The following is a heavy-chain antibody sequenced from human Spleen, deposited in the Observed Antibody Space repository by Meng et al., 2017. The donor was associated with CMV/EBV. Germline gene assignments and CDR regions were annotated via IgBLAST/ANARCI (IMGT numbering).Heavy chain of an antibody. CDR2: IRSSGTYI. J-gene: IGHJ4*02. D-gene: IGHD4-17*01. CDR1: GFSFSTYD. CDR3: AAKLHGDYAFEY. V-gene: IGHV3-21*04. Sequence: GGSLRLSCAASGFSFSTYDMHWVRQAPGKGLEWVSSIRSSGTYIYYADSVKGRFTISRDNAKKTVYLQMNSLGAEDTAVYYCAAKLHGDYAFEYWGQGSLVTVSS.